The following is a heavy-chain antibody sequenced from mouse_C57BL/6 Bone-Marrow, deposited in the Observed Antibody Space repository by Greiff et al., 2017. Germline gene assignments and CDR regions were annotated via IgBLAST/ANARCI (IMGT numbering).Heavy chain of an antibody. D-gene: IGHD2-2*01. CDR3: TSRGLRRLSYYYAIGY. CDR2: IRNKANNHAT. CDR1: GFTFSDAW. V-gene: IGHV6-6*01. Sequence: EVKLIESGGGLAQPGGSMKLSCAASGFTFSDAWMDWVRQSPEKGLEWVAEIRNKANNHATYYAESGKGRFTNSRDDSNSSVYLQMHSLRAEDTGIYCWTSRGLRRLSYYYAIGYWGQGTSVTVSS. J-gene: IGHJ4*01.